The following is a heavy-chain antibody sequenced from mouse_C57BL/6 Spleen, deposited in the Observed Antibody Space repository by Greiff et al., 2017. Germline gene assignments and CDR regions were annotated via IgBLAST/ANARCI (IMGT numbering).Heavy chain of an antibody. CDR2: IYPGDGDT. CDR3: ARSRDPAMDY. V-gene: IGHV1-80*01. Sequence: QVQLKQSGAELEKPGASVKISCKASGYAFSSYWMNWVKQRPGKGLEWIGQIYPGDGDTNYNGKFKGKATLTADKSSSTAYMQLSSLTSEDSAVYFCARSRDPAMDYWGQGTSVTVSS. J-gene: IGHJ4*01. CDR1: GYAFSSYW.